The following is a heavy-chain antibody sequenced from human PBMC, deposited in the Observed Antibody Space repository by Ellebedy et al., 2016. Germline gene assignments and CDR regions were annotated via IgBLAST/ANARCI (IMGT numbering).Heavy chain of an antibody. J-gene: IGHJ4*02. V-gene: IGHV3-13*01. Sequence: GESLKISXAASGFSLSRYDMQWVRQVSGKGLEWVSAIGTPGDTYYSDSVKGRFTISRDNSKNTLYLQMNSVRAEDTAIYYCAKDTGILNYYYLRGACDSWGQGTLVNVSS. CDR3: AKDTGILNYYYLRGACDS. CDR1: GFSLSRYD. D-gene: IGHD3-10*02. CDR2: IGTPGDT.